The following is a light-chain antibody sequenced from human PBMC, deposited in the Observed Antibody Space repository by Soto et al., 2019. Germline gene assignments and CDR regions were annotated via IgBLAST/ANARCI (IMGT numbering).Light chain of an antibody. J-gene: IGLJ3*02. Sequence: QSALTQPRSVSGSPGQSVTISCAGSSSDVGNYIYVAWYQQHPGKAPKLIIHDVTKRPSGVPDRFSGSKSGNTASLTISGLQAEDEADYYCCSYAGNYAGVFGGGTKLTVL. CDR2: DVT. CDR3: CSYAGNYAGV. CDR1: SSDVGNYIY. V-gene: IGLV2-11*01.